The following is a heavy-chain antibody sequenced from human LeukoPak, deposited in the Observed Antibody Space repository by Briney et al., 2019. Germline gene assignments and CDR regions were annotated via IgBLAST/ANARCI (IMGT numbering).Heavy chain of an antibody. V-gene: IGHV4-59*01. CDR2: IYYSGST. Sequence: KTSETLSLTCTVSGGSISSYYWSWIRQPPGKGLEWTGYIYYSGSTNYNPSLKSRVTISVDTSKNQFSLKLSSVTAADTAVYYCARGLIAARNWFDPWGQGTLVTVSS. D-gene: IGHD6-6*01. CDR3: ARGLIAARNWFDP. CDR1: GGSISSYY. J-gene: IGHJ5*02.